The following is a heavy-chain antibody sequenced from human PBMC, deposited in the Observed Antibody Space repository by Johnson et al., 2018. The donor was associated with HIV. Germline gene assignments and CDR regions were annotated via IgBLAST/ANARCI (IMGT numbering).Heavy chain of an antibody. Sequence: VQLVESGGGVVQPGRSLRLSCAASGFTFSSYAMHWVRQAPGKGLEWVGRIKSKTDGGTTDYAAPVKGRFTISRDDSKNRLHLQMNSLKTEDTAVYYCTIGLTIFGVVILDAFDIWGQGTMVTVSS. CDR3: TIGLTIFGVVILDAFDI. V-gene: IGHV3-15*01. CDR1: GFTFSSYA. CDR2: IKSKTDGGTT. D-gene: IGHD3-3*01. J-gene: IGHJ3*02.